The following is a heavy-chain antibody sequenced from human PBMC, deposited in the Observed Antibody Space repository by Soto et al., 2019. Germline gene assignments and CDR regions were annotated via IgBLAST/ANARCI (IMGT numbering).Heavy chain of an antibody. D-gene: IGHD3-22*01. J-gene: IGHJ4*02. CDR1: GGTFSRHA. CDR2: IIPIFGTA. Sequence: QVPLVQSGAEVRKPGSSVKVSCKASGGTFSRHAISWVRQAPGQGLEWMGGIIPIFGTANHAQKFQGRVTIIADESTSTVYMELSSLRSEDTAMYYCARGWGYDSNDYYYAYWGQGTLVTVSS. CDR3: ARGWGYDSNDYYYAY. V-gene: IGHV1-69*01.